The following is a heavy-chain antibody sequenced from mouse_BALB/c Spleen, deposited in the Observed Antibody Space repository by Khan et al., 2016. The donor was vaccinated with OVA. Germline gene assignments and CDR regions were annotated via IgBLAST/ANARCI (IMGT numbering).Heavy chain of an antibody. Sequence: QVQLQQSGPELVKLGASAKPSCQASGSTFPDYAITCVKQRTGQGLEWIGVIYPGSGNSYCNYKFVGTATLTADQLSNPVNMHLSSHTFEDSAMCFSAIRYGGAWFAYWCLWTHVTVSA. CDR1: GSTFPDYA. CDR2: IYPGSGNS. V-gene: IGHV1-81*01. D-gene: IGHD2-14*01. CDR3: AIRYGGAWFAY. J-gene: IGHJ3*01.